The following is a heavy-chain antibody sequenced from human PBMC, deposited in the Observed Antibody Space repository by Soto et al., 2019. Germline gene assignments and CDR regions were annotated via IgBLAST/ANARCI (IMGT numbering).Heavy chain of an antibody. CDR2: ISGSGGST. J-gene: IGHJ4*02. CDR3: ARHYYDSSGYFLLGY. Sequence: GGSLRLSCAASGFTFSSYAMSWVRQAPGKGLEWVSAISGSGGSTYYADSVKGRFTISRDNSKNTLYLQMNSLRAEDTAVYYCARHYYDSSGYFLLGYWGQGTLITVSS. V-gene: IGHV3-23*01. CDR1: GFTFSSYA. D-gene: IGHD3-22*01.